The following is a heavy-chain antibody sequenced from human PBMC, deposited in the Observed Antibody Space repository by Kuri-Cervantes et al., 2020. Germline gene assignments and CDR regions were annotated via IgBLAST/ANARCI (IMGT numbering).Heavy chain of an antibody. CDR1: GYTFTSYA. J-gene: IGHJ6*03. D-gene: IGHD2-15*01. CDR2: INPNSGGT. CDR3: ARVRRVGHTGYYMDV. Sequence: ASVKVSCKASGYTFTSYAMHWVRQAPGQRLEWMGWINPNSGGTNYAQKFQGRVTMTRDTSISTAYMELSRLRSDDTAVYYCARVRRVGHTGYYMDVWGKGTTVTVSS. V-gene: IGHV1-2*02.